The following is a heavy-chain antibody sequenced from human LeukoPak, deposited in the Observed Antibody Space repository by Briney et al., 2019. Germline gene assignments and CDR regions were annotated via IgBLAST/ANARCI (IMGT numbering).Heavy chain of an antibody. CDR1: GGSISSYY. D-gene: IGHD2-21*02. CDR2: IYYSGST. J-gene: IGHJ3*02. CDR3: AGHCGGDCSIGAFDI. V-gene: IGHV4-59*01. Sequence: ETLSLTCTVSGGSISSYYLSWIRQPPGKGLEWIGYIYYSGSTNYNPSLKSRVTISVDTSKNQFSLKLSSVTAADTAVYYCAGHCGGDCSIGAFDIWGQGTMVTVSS.